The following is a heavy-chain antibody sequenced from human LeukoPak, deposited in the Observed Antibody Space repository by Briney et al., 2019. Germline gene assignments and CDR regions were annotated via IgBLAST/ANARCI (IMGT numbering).Heavy chain of an antibody. CDR1: GFTVSSNY. J-gene: IGHJ6*02. CDR3: ARGTFGVVISPAYYYYGVDA. V-gene: IGHV3-30*03. D-gene: IGHD3-3*01. Sequence: GGSLRLSCAASGFTVSSNYMSWVRQAPGKGLEWAAVISYDGSDKYYADSVKGRFTISRDNSNNTLYLQMSSLRGDDTAVYYCARGTFGVVISPAYYYYGVDAWGQGTTVTVSS. CDR2: ISYDGSDK.